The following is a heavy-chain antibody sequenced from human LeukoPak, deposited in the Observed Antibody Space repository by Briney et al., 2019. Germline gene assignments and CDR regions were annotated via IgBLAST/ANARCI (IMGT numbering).Heavy chain of an antibody. V-gene: IGHV3-13*01. J-gene: IGHJ3*02. CDR3: ARVLTARSGGYDAFDM. D-gene: IGHD6-25*01. CDR1: GFTFSSYE. Sequence: GGSLRLSCAASGFTFSSYEMNWVRQAPGKGLEWVSAIDTAGDTYYPGSVKGRFTVSRENAKNSLYLQMNSLRAGDTAVYYCARVLTARSGGYDAFDMWGQGTMVTVSS. CDR2: IDTAGDT.